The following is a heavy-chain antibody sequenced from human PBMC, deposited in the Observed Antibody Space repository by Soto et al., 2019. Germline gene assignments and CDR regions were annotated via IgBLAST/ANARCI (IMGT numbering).Heavy chain of an antibody. CDR3: ARDPFYGATDY. J-gene: IGHJ4*02. D-gene: IGHD3-10*01. CDR1: GFNFGASW. CDR2: IKQDGSEK. V-gene: IGHV3-7*01. Sequence: VQLMESGGGLVQPGGSLRLSCAASGFNFGASWMAWVRQAPGKGLEWVADIKQDGSEKNYVDSVKGRVTISRDDAKNSLYLQMNSLRAEDTAVYYCARDPFYGATDYWGLGTLVTVSS.